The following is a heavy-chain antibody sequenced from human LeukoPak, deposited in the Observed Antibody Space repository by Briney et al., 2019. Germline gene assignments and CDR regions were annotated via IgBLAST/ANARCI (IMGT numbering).Heavy chain of an antibody. CDR2: IDYSGST. Sequence: SETLSLTCTVSGGTISRHYWNRIRQPPGKGLEWIAYIDYSGSTNYNPSLKSRLTISLDASKNQFSLKLSSVTAADTAVYYCARDRRRDRLHAFDIWDQGTMVTVSS. CDR1: GGTISRHY. V-gene: IGHV4-59*11. CDR3: ARDRRRDRLHAFDI. J-gene: IGHJ3*02. D-gene: IGHD1-26*01.